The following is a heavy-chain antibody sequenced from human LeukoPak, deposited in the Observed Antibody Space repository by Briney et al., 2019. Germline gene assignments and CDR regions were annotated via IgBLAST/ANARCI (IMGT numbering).Heavy chain of an antibody. D-gene: IGHD1-26*01. Sequence: GGSLRLSCLTSGFTFSTNAMSWVRQAPGKGLEWISGISGSGANTYYADSVTGRFTISRDSSRNTLYLQMNSLRGDDTAVYYCAKDVGKWESLHFFDYWGQGTLVTVSS. V-gene: IGHV3-23*01. CDR1: GFTFSTNA. CDR3: AKDVGKWESLHFFDY. CDR2: ISGSGANT. J-gene: IGHJ4*02.